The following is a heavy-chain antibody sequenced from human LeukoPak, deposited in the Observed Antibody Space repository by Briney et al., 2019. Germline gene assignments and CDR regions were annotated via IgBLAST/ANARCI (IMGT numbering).Heavy chain of an antibody. CDR2: ISSSSSTI. D-gene: IGHD4-17*01. V-gene: IGHV3-48*01. Sequence: GGSLRLPCAVSGITFSSYSMNWVRQAPGKGLEWVSYISSSSSTIYYADSVKGRFTISRDNAKDSLYLQMNSLRAEDTAVYYCARISDTVTTPFDYWGQGTLVTVSS. CDR3: ARISDTVTTPFDY. J-gene: IGHJ4*02. CDR1: GITFSSYS.